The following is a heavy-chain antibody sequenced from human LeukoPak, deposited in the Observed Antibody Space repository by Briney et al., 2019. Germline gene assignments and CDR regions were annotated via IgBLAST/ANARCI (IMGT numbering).Heavy chain of an antibody. CDR2: IYHSGST. J-gene: IGHJ4*02. Sequence: SQTLSLTCTVSGGSISSGGYYWSWIRQPPGKGLEWIGYIYHSGSTYYNPSLKSRVTISVDRSKNQFSLKLSSVTAADTAVYYCAREGSGAGYYDFWSGGGLDYWGQGTLVTVSS. CDR3: AREGSGAGYYDFWSGGGLDY. V-gene: IGHV4-30-2*01. D-gene: IGHD3-3*01. CDR1: GGSISSGGYY.